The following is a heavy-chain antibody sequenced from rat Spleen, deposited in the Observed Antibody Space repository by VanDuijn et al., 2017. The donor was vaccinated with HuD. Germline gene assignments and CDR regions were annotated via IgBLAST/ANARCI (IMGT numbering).Heavy chain of an antibody. V-gene: IGHV5S13*01. CDR1: GFTFSNYG. Sequence: EVQLVESGGGLVQPGRSLKLSCAASGFTFSNYGMAWVRQTPTKGLEWVASISTGGGSTYYPDSVKGRFTLSRDNAKSTLYLQMGSLRSEDTATYYCATQDYDGAYYYGWFAYWGLGTLVTVSS. J-gene: IGHJ3*01. CDR3: ATQDYDGAYYYGWFAY. CDR2: ISTGGGST. D-gene: IGHD1-12*02.